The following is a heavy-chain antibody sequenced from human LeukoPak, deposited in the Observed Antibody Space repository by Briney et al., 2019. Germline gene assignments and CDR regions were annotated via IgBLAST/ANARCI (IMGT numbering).Heavy chain of an antibody. J-gene: IGHJ4*02. V-gene: IGHV4-31*03. CDR2: IYDSGST. CDR1: GGSISSGGYY. Sequence: SETLSLTCTVSGGSISSGGYYWSWIRQHPGKGLEWIGYIYDSGSTYYNPSLKSRVTISVDTSKNQFSLKLSSVTAADTAVYYCARIDRSSGFDYWGQETLVTVSS. CDR3: ARIDRSSGFDY.